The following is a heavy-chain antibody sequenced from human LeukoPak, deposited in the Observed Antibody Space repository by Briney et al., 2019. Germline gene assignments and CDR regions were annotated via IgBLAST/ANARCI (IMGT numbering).Heavy chain of an antibody. CDR3: ASLSPYFDY. CDR1: GYTFTSYG. Sequence: ASVKVSCKASGYTFTSYGISWVRQAPGQGLEWMGWINPNSGRTNYAQKFQGRVTMTRDTSISTAYMELSRLRSDDTAVYYCASLSPYFDYWGQGTLVTVSS. CDR2: INPNSGRT. V-gene: IGHV1-2*02. J-gene: IGHJ4*02.